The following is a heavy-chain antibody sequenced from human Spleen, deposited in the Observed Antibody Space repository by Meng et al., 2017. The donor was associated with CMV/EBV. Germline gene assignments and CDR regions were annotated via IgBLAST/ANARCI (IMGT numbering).Heavy chain of an antibody. J-gene: IGHJ4*02. CDR1: GFTFSSYA. V-gene: IGHV3-30*04. CDR3: ARTAAYQLLSWFDY. D-gene: IGHD2-2*01. CDR2: ISYDGSNK. Sequence: GGSLRLSCSASGFTFSSYAMHWVRQAPGKGLEWVAVISYDGSNKYYADSVKGRFTISRDNSKNTLYQQMNSLRAENTAVYYCARTAAYQLLSWFDYWGQGTLVTVSS.